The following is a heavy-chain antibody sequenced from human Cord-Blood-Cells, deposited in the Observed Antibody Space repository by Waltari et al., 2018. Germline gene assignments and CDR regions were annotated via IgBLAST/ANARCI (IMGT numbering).Heavy chain of an antibody. V-gene: IGHV3-48*03. CDR1: GFTFSSYE. J-gene: IGHJ4*02. D-gene: IGHD6-6*01. CDR2: ISSSGSTI. Sequence: EVQLVESGGGLVQPGGSLRLSCAASGFTFSSYEMNGVRQAPWKGLEWVSYISSSGSTIYYATSVKGRFTISRDNAKNSLYLQMNSLRAEDTAVYYCARGPYSSSYFDYWGQGTLVTVSS. CDR3: ARGPYSSSYFDY.